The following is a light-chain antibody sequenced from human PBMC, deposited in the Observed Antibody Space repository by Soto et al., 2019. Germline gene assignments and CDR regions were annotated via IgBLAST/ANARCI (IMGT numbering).Light chain of an antibody. J-gene: IGKJ1*01. CDR3: QQYYDWPIT. V-gene: IGKV3-15*01. Sequence: EIVLTQSPATLSVSPGERATLSCRASQGISSLLAWYQQKPGQAPRLLIYAASTRAAGIPARFSGSGSGTDFTLNISSLQSEDFAVYYCQQYYDWPITFGQGTKVDIK. CDR2: AAS. CDR1: QGISSL.